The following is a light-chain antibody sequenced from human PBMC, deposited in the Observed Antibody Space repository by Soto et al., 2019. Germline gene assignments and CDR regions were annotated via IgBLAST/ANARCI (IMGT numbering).Light chain of an antibody. Sequence: EIVMTQSPATLSVSPGERATLSCRASQSVSSNLAWYQQKPGQAPRLLIYGASTRATGIPARCSGSGYGTEFTLTISSLQSEDCAVYYCQQYNNWPPGFTFGPGTKVDIK. CDR2: GAS. V-gene: IGKV3-15*01. J-gene: IGKJ3*01. CDR1: QSVSSN. CDR3: QQYNNWPPGFT.